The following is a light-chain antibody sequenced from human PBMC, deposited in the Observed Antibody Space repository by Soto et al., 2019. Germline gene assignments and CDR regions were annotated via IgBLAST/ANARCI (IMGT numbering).Light chain of an antibody. J-gene: IGKJ1*01. CDR2: TLS. CDR3: HHFNTWPPKA. CDR1: QRLLDSDDGNTY. V-gene: IGKV2-40*01. Sequence: DIVMTQTPLSLPVTPGEPASISCRSSQRLLDSDDGNTYLDWYLQKPGQSPQLLIYTLSYRASGVPDRFSGSGSGTEFTLTISGLQSEDVAVYYCHHFNTWPPKAFGQGTKVDIK.